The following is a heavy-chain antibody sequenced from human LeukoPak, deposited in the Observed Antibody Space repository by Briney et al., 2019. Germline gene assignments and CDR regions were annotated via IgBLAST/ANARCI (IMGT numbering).Heavy chain of an antibody. J-gene: IGHJ4*02. CDR3: ARGPTVTTTKLDY. Sequence: SETPSLTCAVYGGSFSGYYWSWIRQPPGKGLEWIGEINHSGSTNYNPSLKSRVTISVDTSKSQFSLKLSSVTAADTAVYYCARGPTVTTTKLDYWGQGTLVTVSS. CDR1: GGSFSGYY. D-gene: IGHD4-17*01. CDR2: INHSGST. V-gene: IGHV4-34*01.